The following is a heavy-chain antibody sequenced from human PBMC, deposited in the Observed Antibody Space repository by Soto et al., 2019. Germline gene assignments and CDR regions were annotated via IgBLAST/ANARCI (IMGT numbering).Heavy chain of an antibody. Sequence: ASVKVSCKASGYTFTSYYMHWVRQAPGQGLEWMGMIIPSVGSTTHAQKFQGRVTITADESTSTAYMELSSLRSEDTAVYYCARDGNYDILTGYYGINWFDPWGQGTLVTVSS. CDR1: GYTFTSYY. CDR3: ARDGNYDILTGYYGINWFDP. V-gene: IGHV1-46*01. D-gene: IGHD3-9*01. J-gene: IGHJ5*02. CDR2: IIPSVGST.